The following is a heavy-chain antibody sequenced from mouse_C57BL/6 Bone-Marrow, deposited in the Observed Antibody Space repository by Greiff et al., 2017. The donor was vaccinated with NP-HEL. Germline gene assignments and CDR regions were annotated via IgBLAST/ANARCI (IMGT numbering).Heavy chain of an antibody. D-gene: IGHD1-1*01. CDR3: ARDYGSSDYFDY. V-gene: IGHV1-80*01. Sequence: QVQLQQSGAELVKPGASVKISCKASGYAFSSYWMNWVKQRPGKGLEWIGQIYPGAGDTNYNGKFKGKATLTADKSSSTAYMQLSSLTSEDSAVYFCARDYGSSDYFDYWGQGTTLTVSS. J-gene: IGHJ2*01. CDR2: IYPGAGDT. CDR1: GYAFSSYW.